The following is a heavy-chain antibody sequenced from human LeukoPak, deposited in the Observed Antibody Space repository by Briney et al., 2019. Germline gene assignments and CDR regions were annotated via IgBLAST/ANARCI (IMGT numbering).Heavy chain of an antibody. CDR2: ISWNSGSI. J-gene: IGHJ4*02. Sequence: GGSLRLSCAASGFTFDDYAMHWVRQAPGKGLEWASGISWNSGSIGYADSVKGRFTISRDNAKNSLYLQMNSLRAEGTALYYCAKAFGYGDYPNYFDYWGQGTLVTVSS. D-gene: IGHD4-17*01. CDR3: AKAFGYGDYPNYFDY. CDR1: GFTFDDYA. V-gene: IGHV3-9*01.